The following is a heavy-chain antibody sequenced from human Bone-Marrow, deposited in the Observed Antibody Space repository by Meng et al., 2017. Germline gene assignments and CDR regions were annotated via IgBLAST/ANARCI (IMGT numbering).Heavy chain of an antibody. J-gene: IGHJ4*02. Sequence: GQLEASGPGLVKPSGPLSLTRGVSGASVSSGYWWTWVRQPPGKGLEWIGEFHHSGTTNYNPSLRSRVTISVGTSKNQFSLRLTSVTAADTAVYYCAASSGWYRIDSWGQGTLVTVSS. D-gene: IGHD6-19*01. V-gene: IGHV4-4*02. CDR1: GASVSSGYW. CDR2: FHHSGTT. CDR3: AASSGWYRIDS.